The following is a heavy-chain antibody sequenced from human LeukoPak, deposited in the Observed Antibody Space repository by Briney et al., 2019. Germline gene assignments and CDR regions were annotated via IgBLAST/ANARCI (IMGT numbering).Heavy chain of an antibody. CDR3: ASGSSGYYSD. Sequence: SETLSLTCTVSGGSISGYYWSWIRQPPGKGLEWIGYIYYSGSTNYNPSLKSRVTISVDTSKNQFSLKLSSVTAADTAVYYCASGSSGYYSDWGQGTLVTVSS. CDR1: GGSISGYY. J-gene: IGHJ4*02. D-gene: IGHD3-22*01. CDR2: IYYSGST. V-gene: IGHV4-59*01.